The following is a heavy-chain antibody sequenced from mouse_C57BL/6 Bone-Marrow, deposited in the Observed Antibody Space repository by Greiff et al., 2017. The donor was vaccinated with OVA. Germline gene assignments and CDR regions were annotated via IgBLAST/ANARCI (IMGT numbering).Heavy chain of an antibody. V-gene: IGHV1-59*01. J-gene: IGHJ1*03. D-gene: IGHD3-3*01. CDR2: IDPSDSYT. CDR3: ARGDGDFDV. CDR1: GYTFTSYW. Sequence: QVQLQQSGAELVRPGTSVKLSCKASGYTFTSYWMHWVKQRPGQGLEWIGVIDPSDSYTNYNQKFKGKATLTVDTSSSTAYMQLSSLTSEDSAVYYCARGDGDFDVWGTGTTVTVSS.